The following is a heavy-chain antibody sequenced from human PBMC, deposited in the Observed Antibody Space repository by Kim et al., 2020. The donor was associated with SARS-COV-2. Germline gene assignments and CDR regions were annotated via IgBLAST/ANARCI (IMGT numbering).Heavy chain of an antibody. V-gene: IGHV3-23*01. Sequence: GGSLRLSCAASGFSFNSYAMNWVRQAPGKGLEWVSGISGSGVTTYYANSVKGRFTISRDNSMNTLYLQMSSLRAEDTAVYYCSKATYFHCVGDCYQIDYWGQETLVSVSS. CDR2: ISGSGVTT. D-gene: IGHD2-21*02. CDR3: SKATYFHCVGDCYQIDY. J-gene: IGHJ4*02. CDR1: GFSFNSYA.